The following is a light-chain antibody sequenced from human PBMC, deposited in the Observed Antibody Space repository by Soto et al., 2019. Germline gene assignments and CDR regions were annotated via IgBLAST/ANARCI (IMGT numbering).Light chain of an antibody. Sequence: QAVLTQPPSASGSPGQSVTVSCTGTSSDIGAYNFVSWYQQHPGKAPKLMLYEVTKRPSGVPDRFSGSKSGNAASLTVSGLQAEDEADYYCSSYAGSNTLIFGGGTQLTVL. CDR2: EVT. J-gene: IGLJ2*01. CDR1: SSDIGAYNF. CDR3: SSYAGSNTLI. V-gene: IGLV2-8*01.